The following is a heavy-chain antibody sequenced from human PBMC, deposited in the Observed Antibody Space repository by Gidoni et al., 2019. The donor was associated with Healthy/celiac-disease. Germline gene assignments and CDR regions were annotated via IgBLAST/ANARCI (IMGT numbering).Heavy chain of an antibody. V-gene: IGHV1-46*03. D-gene: IGHD2-15*01. Sequence: QVQLVQSGAEVKKPGASVNVPCKVSGYTFTSYYMHLVRQAPGQGLEWMGILNPSGGSTSYAQKYQGRGNMTRDTSTSKVYMELSSLRSEDTAVYYCARAKIPSDIVVVGAAPYYFDYWGQGTLVTVSS. J-gene: IGHJ4*02. CDR2: LNPSGGST. CDR3: ARAKIPSDIVVVGAAPYYFDY. CDR1: GYTFTSYY.